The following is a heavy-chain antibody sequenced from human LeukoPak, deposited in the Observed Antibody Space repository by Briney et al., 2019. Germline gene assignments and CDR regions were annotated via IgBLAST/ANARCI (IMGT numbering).Heavy chain of an antibody. CDR2: IYYSGST. J-gene: IGHJ4*02. V-gene: IGHV4-39*01. Sequence: SETLSLTCTVSGGSISSSSYYWGWIRQPPEKGLEWIGSIYYSGSTYYNPSLKSRVTISVDTSKNQFSLKLSSVTAADTAVYYCARRVGDFWSGPDYWGQGTLVTVSS. D-gene: IGHD3-3*01. CDR1: GGSISSSSYY. CDR3: ARRVGDFWSGPDY.